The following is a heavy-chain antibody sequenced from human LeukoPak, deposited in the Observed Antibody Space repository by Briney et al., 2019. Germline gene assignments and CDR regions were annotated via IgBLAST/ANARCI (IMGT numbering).Heavy chain of an antibody. CDR1: GGTFSSYA. CDR3: ARDPDYGSGQGY. D-gene: IGHD3-10*01. Sequence: SVKVSCEASGGTFSSYAISWVRQAPGQGLEWMGGIIPIFGTANYAQKFQGRVTITADESTSTAYMELSSLRSEDTAVYYCARDPDYGSGQGYWGQGTLVTVSS. V-gene: IGHV1-69*13. J-gene: IGHJ4*02. CDR2: IIPIFGTA.